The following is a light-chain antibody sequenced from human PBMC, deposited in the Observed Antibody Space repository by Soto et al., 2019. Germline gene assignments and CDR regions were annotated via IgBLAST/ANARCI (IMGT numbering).Light chain of an antibody. Sequence: DIQMTQSPSTLSGSVGDRGTITCRASQTISSWLAWYQQKPGKAPKLLIYKASTLKSGVPSRFSGSGSGKEFTLTISSLQPDDFATYYCQHYNSYSEAVGQGTKVDIK. V-gene: IGKV1-5*03. CDR3: QHYNSYSEA. CDR1: QTISSW. CDR2: KAS. J-gene: IGKJ1*01.